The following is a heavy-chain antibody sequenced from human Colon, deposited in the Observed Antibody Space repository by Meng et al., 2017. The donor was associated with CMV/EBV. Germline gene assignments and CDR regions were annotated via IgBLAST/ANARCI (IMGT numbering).Heavy chain of an antibody. CDR2: IYYRSRWYH. CDR3: AREYQLGAWSPSWFDP. V-gene: IGHV6-1*01. CDR1: VSSNSSS. J-gene: IGHJ5*02. D-gene: IGHD2-2*01. Sequence: VSSNSSSWNWIRQSPSRGLEWLGRIYYRSRWYHDYAVSVKSRIIINPDTSKNQFSLQLNSVAPEDTALYYCAREYQLGAWSPSWFDPWGQGTLVTVSS.